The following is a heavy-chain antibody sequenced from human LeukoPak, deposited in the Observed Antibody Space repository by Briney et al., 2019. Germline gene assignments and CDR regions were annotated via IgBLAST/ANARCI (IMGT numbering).Heavy chain of an antibody. V-gene: IGHV4-59*01. J-gene: IGHJ4*02. D-gene: IGHD3-22*01. CDR2: IYYSGST. Sequence: PSETLSLTCTVSGGSISSYYWSWIRQPPGKGLAWIGYIYYSGSTNYNPSLKSRVTISVDTSKNQFSLKLSSVTAADTAVYYCARVCDDSSGCLDYWGQGTLVTVSS. CDR1: GGSISSYY. CDR3: ARVCDDSSGCLDY.